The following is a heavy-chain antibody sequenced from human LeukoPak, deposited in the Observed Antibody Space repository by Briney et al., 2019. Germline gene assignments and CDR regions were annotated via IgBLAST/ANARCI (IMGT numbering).Heavy chain of an antibody. D-gene: IGHD6-19*01. CDR3: ARDYSGWYYFDY. CDR1: GGSISRYY. Sequence: SETLSLTCTVSGGSISRYYWSWIRQPPGKGLEWIGYVYYSGSTKYNPSLKSRVTISVDTSKNQFSLNLSSVTAADPAVYYCARDYSGWYYFDYWGQGTQVTVSS. V-gene: IGHV4-59*01. J-gene: IGHJ4*02. CDR2: VYYSGST.